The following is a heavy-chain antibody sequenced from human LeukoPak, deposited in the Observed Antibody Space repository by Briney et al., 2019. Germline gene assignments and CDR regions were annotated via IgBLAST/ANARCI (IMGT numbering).Heavy chain of an antibody. J-gene: IGHJ4*02. V-gene: IGHV4-59*01. D-gene: IGHD6-13*01. CDR1: GGSLSSYY. CDR2: IYYSGST. CDR3: ARRSSSSYYFDS. Sequence: SETLSLTCTVSGGSLSSYYWSWIRQPPGKGLEWIGYIYYSGSTNYNPSLRSRVTISVDTSKNQFSLRLSSVTVADTAVYYCARRSSSSYYFDSWGQGTLVTVSS.